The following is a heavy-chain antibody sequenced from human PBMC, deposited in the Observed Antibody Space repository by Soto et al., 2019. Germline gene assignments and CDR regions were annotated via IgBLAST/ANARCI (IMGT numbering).Heavy chain of an antibody. D-gene: IGHD6-19*01. Sequence: QVQLVESGGGVVQPGRSLRLSCAASGFTFSSYGMHWVRQAPGKGLEWVAVLSYDGNNKYYAVSVKGRFTISRDNYKNTLYLQMNSLRAEDTAVYYCAKDLTGGWYGAVEYWGQGTLVTVSS. V-gene: IGHV3-30*18. CDR2: LSYDGNNK. CDR1: GFTFSSYG. CDR3: AKDLTGGWYGAVEY. J-gene: IGHJ4*02.